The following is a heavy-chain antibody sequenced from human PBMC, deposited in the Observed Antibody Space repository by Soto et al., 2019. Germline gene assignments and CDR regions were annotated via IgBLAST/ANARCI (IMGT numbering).Heavy chain of an antibody. CDR1: GYTFTTYG. D-gene: IGHD3-16*01. J-gene: IGHJ4*02. Sequence: QVQMVQSANEVKRPGASVKVSCKASGYTFTTYGISWVRQAPGQGLEWMGWISAYYGDTKYAPKVQGRVTLTRDISTNTAYMELRSLRSDDTAMYFCVRESEPMTTMITPAYWGEGTLVTVSS. CDR3: VRESEPMTTMITPAY. CDR2: ISAYYGDT. V-gene: IGHV1-18*01.